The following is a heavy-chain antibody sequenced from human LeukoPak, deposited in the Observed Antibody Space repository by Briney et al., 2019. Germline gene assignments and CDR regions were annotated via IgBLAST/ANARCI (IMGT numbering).Heavy chain of an antibody. CDR1: GFTFRSYA. J-gene: IGHJ6*03. Sequence: GGSLRLSCAASGFTFRSYAMTWVRQAPGKGLEWVSAISGSGSTIYYADSVKGRFTISRDNAKNSLYLQMNSLRAEDTAVYYCARVASYEGYYYYYMDVWGKGTTVTISS. D-gene: IGHD3-16*01. V-gene: IGHV3-48*03. CDR3: ARVASYEGYYYYYMDV. CDR2: ISGSGSTI.